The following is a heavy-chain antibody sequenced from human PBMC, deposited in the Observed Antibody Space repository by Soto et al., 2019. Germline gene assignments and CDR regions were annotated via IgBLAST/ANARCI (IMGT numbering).Heavy chain of an antibody. V-gene: IGHV3-64*01. CDR2: ISGNGGST. J-gene: IGHJ4*02. CDR3: ARDYCPGGVCYTIFDY. Sequence: EVQLVESGGNLAQPGGSLSLSCAASGFTFSTYPMHWVRQGPGTGLEYVAGISGNGGSTHYANSVKGRFTISRDNSKSTLYLQMCSLRAEDMAVYYCARDYCPGGVCYTIFDYWGQGTLVTVSS. D-gene: IGHD2-8*02. CDR1: GFTFSTYP.